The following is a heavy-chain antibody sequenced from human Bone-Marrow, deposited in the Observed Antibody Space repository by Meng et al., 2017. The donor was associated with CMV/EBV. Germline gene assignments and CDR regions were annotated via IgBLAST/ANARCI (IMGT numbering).Heavy chain of an antibody. Sequence: ASVKVSCKASGYTFTSYYMHWVRQAPGQGLEWMGIINPSGGSTSYAQKFQGRVTMTRDTSTSTVYMELSSLRSEDTAVYYCARVPTTNYYYYGMDVWGQGTTVAASS. CDR1: GYTFTSYY. V-gene: IGHV1-46*01. J-gene: IGHJ6*02. CDR3: ARVPTTNYYYYGMDV. CDR2: INPSGGST. D-gene: IGHD4-11*01.